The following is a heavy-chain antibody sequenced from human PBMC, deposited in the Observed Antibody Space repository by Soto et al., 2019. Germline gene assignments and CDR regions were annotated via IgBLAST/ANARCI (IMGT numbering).Heavy chain of an antibody. V-gene: IGHV4-4*02. CDR1: NGSVSSGNW. Sequence: QVQLQESGPGLVKPSGTLSLTCAVSNGSVSSGNWWSWVRQTPGKGLEWIGEIFQTVGTKYNPSLKIRVTMSVDKSKNQFSLKVSSVTAADTAVYFCTREVPGAYNYFDPWGQGTLVTVSS. CDR2: IFQTVGT. CDR3: TREVPGAYNYFDP. D-gene: IGHD3-10*01. J-gene: IGHJ5*02.